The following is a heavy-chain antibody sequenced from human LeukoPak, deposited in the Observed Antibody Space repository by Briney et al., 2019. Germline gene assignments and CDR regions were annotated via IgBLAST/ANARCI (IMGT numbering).Heavy chain of an antibody. CDR3: ATVRILEDYMDV. CDR1: GYTLTELS. J-gene: IGHJ6*03. D-gene: IGHD2-15*01. Sequence: GASVKVSCKVSGYTLTELSMHLVRQAPGKGLEWMGGFDPEDGETIYAQKFQGRVTMTEDTSTDTAYMELSSLRSEDTAVYYCATVRILEDYMDVWGKGTTVTVSS. V-gene: IGHV1-24*01. CDR2: FDPEDGET.